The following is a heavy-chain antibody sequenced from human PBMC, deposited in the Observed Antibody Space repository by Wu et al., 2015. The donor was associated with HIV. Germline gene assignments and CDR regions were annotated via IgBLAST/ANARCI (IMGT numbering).Heavy chain of an antibody. CDR1: GGTFSSYA. V-gene: IGHV1-69*05. D-gene: IGHD5-18*01. J-gene: IGHJ2*01. CDR2: IIPIFGTA. Sequence: VQLVQSGAEVKKPGSSVKVSCKASGGTFSSYAISWVRQAPGQGLEWMGGIIPIFGTANYAQKFQGRVTITTDESTSTAYMELSSLRSEDTAVYYCARDAPTRYGYGVNWYFDLWGRGTLVTVSS. CDR3: ARDAPTRYGYGVNWYFDL.